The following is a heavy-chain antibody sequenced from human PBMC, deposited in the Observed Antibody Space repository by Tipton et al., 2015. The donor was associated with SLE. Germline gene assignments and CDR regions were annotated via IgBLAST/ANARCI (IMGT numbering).Heavy chain of an antibody. Sequence: TLSLTCTVSGGSISSHYWSWIRQPPGKGLEWIGYFYYSGSTNYNPSLKSRVTISVDTSKNQFSLKLSSVTAADTAVYYCARDLIMITFGGVIAGYGMDVWGQGTTVTVSS. V-gene: IGHV4-59*11. D-gene: IGHD3-16*02. J-gene: IGHJ6*02. CDR3: ARDLIMITFGGVIAGYGMDV. CDR1: GGSISSHY. CDR2: FYYSGST.